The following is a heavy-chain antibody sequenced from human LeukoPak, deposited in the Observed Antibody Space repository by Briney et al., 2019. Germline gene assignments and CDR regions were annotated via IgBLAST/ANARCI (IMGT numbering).Heavy chain of an antibody. Sequence: RPGRSLRLSCAVSGFTFDDYAMHWVRQVPGKGLEWVSGISWNSDTIDLADSVKGRFTISRDNAKNSLYLQMNRLRAEDTALYYCATNGGGDSGYGNFGYWGQGTLVTVSS. D-gene: IGHD5-12*01. CDR2: ISWNSDTI. CDR1: GFTFDDYA. J-gene: IGHJ4*02. V-gene: IGHV3-9*01. CDR3: ATNGGGDSGYGNFGY.